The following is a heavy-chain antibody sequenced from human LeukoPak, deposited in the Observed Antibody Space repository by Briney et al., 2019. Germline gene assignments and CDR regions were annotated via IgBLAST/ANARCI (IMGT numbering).Heavy chain of an antibody. CDR1: GFTVSSNY. Sequence: GGSLRLSCAASGFTVSSNYMSWVRQAPGKGLEWVSVIYSGGSTYYGDSVKRRFTIFRENSKNTLYLQMNSLRAEDTAVYYCARDGAMTTVITSDAFDIWGQGTMVTVSS. CDR2: IYSGGST. V-gene: IGHV3-66*01. J-gene: IGHJ3*02. CDR3: ARDGAMTTVITSDAFDI. D-gene: IGHD4-17*01.